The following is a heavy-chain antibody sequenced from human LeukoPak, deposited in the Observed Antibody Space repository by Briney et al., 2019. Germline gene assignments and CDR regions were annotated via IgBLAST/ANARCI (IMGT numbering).Heavy chain of an antibody. D-gene: IGHD6-19*01. Sequence: ASVKVSCKASGGTFISYAISWVRQAPGQGLEWMGGIIPIFGTANYAQKFQGRVTITADESTSTAYMELSSLRSEDTAVYYCARDGAPWGAVAGSGPVGAFDIWGQGTMVTVSS. CDR2: IIPIFGTA. CDR1: GGTFISYA. V-gene: IGHV1-69*01. CDR3: ARDGAPWGAVAGSGPVGAFDI. J-gene: IGHJ3*02.